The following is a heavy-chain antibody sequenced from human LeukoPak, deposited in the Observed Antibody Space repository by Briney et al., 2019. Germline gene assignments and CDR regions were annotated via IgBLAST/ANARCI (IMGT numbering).Heavy chain of an antibody. CDR1: GGSFSGYY. D-gene: IGHD5-18*01. V-gene: IGHV4-34*01. CDR2: INHSGST. CDR3: ARGGYSYGYVINWYFEL. J-gene: IGHJ2*01. Sequence: SETLSLTCAVYGGSFSGYYWSWIRQPPGKGLEWIGEINHSGSTNYNPSLKSRVTISVDTSKNQFSLKLSSVTAADTAVYYCARGGYSYGYVINWYFELWGRGTLVTVSS.